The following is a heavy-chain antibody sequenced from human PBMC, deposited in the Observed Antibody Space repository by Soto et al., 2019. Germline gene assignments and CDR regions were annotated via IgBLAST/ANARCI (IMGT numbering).Heavy chain of an antibody. CDR1: GFSLSTSGVG. D-gene: IGHD1-26*01. Sequence: GSGPTLVNPTQTLRLTVTFSGFSLSTSGVGVGWIRQPPGEAPDWLALIYWDDDKRYIPSLNNRLTITKDTSKSQVFLTMTNMDPVDSATYYCARGYTGARILNWFDSWGQGILVTVSS. V-gene: IGHV2-5*02. CDR2: IYWDDDK. J-gene: IGHJ5*01. CDR3: ARGYTGARILNWFDS.